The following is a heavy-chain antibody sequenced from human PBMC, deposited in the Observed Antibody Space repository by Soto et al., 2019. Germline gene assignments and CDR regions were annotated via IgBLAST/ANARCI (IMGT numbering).Heavy chain of an antibody. CDR1: GGTFSNDI. V-gene: IGHV1-69*08. D-gene: IGHD5-12*01. Sequence: QVQLVQSGAEVKKPGSSVKVSCKTSGGTFSNDIITWVRQAPGQGLEWMGRIIPLLDTTNYAQKFQGRVTITADKSTGTAXXXXXXLXXXXXXXXXXXXXSPIGSTFSGYDGIDYWGQGTLVTVSS. CDR3: XXXSPIGSTFSGYDGIDY. CDR2: IIPLLDTT. J-gene: IGHJ4*02.